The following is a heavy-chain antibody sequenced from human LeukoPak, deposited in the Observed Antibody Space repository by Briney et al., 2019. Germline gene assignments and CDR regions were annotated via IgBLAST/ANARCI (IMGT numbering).Heavy chain of an antibody. V-gene: IGHV3-48*04. CDR2: ISSSGSTI. CDR1: GFTFSSYW. Sequence: GGSLRLSCAASGFTFSSYWMSWVRQAPGKGLEWVSYISSSGSTIYYADSVKGRFTISRDNAKNSLYLQMNSLRAEDTAVFYCAELGITMIGGVWGKGTTVTISS. D-gene: IGHD3-10*02. J-gene: IGHJ6*04. CDR3: AELGITMIGGV.